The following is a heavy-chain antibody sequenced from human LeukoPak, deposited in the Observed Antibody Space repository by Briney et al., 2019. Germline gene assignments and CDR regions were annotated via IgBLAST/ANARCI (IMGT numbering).Heavy chain of an antibody. V-gene: IGHV3-7*01. CDR1: GFTFSGYW. Sequence: GGSLRLSCAASGFTFSGYWMSWVRQAPGKGLEWVANIKQDGSEKNYVDSVKGRFTISRGNAKNSLYLQMNSLRAEDTAVYYCAANSYFDYWGQGTLVTVSS. CDR2: IKQDGSEK. D-gene: IGHD4-23*01. J-gene: IGHJ4*02. CDR3: AANSYFDY.